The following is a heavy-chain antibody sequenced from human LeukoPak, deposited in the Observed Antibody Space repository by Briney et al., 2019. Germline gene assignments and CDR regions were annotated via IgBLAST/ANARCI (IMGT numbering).Heavy chain of an antibody. J-gene: IGHJ6*02. CDR3: AKGNPSSGWYIGMDV. Sequence: GGSLRLSCAASGFTFSYYTMSWVRQAPGKGLEWVSAISGSGGRTYYADSVKGRLTISRDNSKNTLYLQMNSLRADDTAVYYCAKGNPSSGWYIGMDVWGQGTTVTVSS. D-gene: IGHD6-19*01. V-gene: IGHV3-23*01. CDR1: GFTFSYYT. CDR2: ISGSGGRT.